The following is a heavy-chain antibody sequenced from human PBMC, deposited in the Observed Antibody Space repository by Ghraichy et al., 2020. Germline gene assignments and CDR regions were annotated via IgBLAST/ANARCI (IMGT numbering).Heavy chain of an antibody. CDR3: AKSSVAAADTSWFDP. V-gene: IGHV3-23*01. CDR2: VSGSGGST. J-gene: IGHJ5*02. CDR1: GFTFSNFA. D-gene: IGHD6-13*01. Sequence: PGGSLRLSCAASGFTFSNFAMSWVRQAPGKGLEWVSGVSGSGGSTYYADSVKGRFTISRDNSKNTLYLQMNSLRAEDTAVYYCAKSSVAAADTSWFDPWGQGTLVTVSS.